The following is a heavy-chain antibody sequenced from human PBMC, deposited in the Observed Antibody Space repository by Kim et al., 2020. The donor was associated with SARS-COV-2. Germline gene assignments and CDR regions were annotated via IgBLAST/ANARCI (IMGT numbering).Heavy chain of an antibody. V-gene: IGHV3-23*01. D-gene: IGHD6-13*01. CDR1: GFTFSSYA. J-gene: IGHJ4*02. CDR3: AKGESNSWSFFDY. Sequence: GGSLRLSCAASGFTFSSYAMSWVRQAPGKGPEWVSLVSGSGGSTYYADSVKGRFAISRDNSKKTLYLQMNSLRAEDTALYYCAKGESNSWSFFDYWGQGTLVTVSS. CDR2: VSGSGGST.